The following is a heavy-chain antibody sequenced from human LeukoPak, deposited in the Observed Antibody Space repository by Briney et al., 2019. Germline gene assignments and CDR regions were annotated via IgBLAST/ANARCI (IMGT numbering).Heavy chain of an antibody. D-gene: IGHD2-15*01. J-gene: IGHJ6*02. CDR1: GYTFTSYG. CDR2: ISAYNGNT. V-gene: IGHV1-18*01. CDR3: ARGYCSGGSCHILDYYYGMDV. Sequence: ASVKVSCRASGYTFTSYGISWVRQAPGQGLEWMGWISAYNGNTNYAQELQGRVTMTTDTSTSTAYMELRSLRSDDTAVYYCARGYCSGGSCHILDYYYGMDVWGQGTTVTVSS.